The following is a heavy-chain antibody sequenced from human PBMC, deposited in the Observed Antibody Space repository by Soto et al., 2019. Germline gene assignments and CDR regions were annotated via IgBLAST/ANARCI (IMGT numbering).Heavy chain of an antibody. Sequence: SVKVSCKASGGTFSSYAISWVRQAPGQGLEWMGGIVPIFGTANYAQKFQGRVTITADESTSTAYMELSSLRSEDTAVYYCARRSAAAGVDYYYGMDVWGQGTTVTVSS. CDR2: IVPIFGTA. CDR3: ARRSAAAGVDYYYGMDV. J-gene: IGHJ6*02. V-gene: IGHV1-69*13. CDR1: GGTFSSYA. D-gene: IGHD6-13*01.